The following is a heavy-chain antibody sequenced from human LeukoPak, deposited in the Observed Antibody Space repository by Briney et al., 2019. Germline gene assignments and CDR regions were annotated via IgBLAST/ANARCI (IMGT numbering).Heavy chain of an antibody. Sequence: GGSLRLSCAASGFTFSSYGMSWVRQAPGKGLEWVSAISGSGGSTYYVDFVKGRFTISRDNSKNTLYLQMNSLRAEDTAVYYCAKDPGNYVWFDPWGQGTLVTVSS. CDR3: AKDPGNYVWFDP. CDR2: ISGSGGST. CDR1: GFTFSSYG. J-gene: IGHJ5*02. V-gene: IGHV3-23*01. D-gene: IGHD1-7*01.